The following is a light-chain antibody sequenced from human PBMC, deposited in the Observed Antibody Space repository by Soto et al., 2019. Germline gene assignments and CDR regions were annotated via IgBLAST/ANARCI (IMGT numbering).Light chain of an antibody. CDR3: PQYGSSLIT. V-gene: IGKV3-20*01. Sequence: EIVLTLSPGTVSLSPGERATLSCRASQSVRSSYSAWYQQKPGQAPRLLIYGASTRATDIPGRFSGGGSGTDFTLTISRLEPEDFAVYYCPQYGSSLITFGQGTRLEI. CDR2: GAS. CDR1: QSVRSSY. J-gene: IGKJ5*01.